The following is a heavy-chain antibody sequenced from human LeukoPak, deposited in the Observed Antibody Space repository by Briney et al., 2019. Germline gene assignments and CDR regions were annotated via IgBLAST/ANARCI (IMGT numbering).Heavy chain of an antibody. J-gene: IGHJ4*02. D-gene: IGHD3-22*01. CDR2: IYDSGST. CDR1: GGSIRSSYYY. V-gene: IGHV4-39*02. Sequence: SETLSLTCTVSGGSIRSSYYYWGWIRQPPGKGLEWIGSIYDSGSTYYNPSLKSRVTISVDTSKNQFSLKLNSVTAADTAVYYCAIDRSGYYHFDYWGQGTLVTVSS. CDR3: AIDRSGYYHFDY.